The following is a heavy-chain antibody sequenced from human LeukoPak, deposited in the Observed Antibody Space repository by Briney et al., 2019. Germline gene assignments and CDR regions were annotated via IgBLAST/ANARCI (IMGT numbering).Heavy chain of an antibody. J-gene: IGHJ3*02. D-gene: IGHD1-1*01. CDR3: ARVGYNWKSGAFDI. CDR2: IKQDGSEK. V-gene: IGHV3-7*01. Sequence: GGSLRLSCAASGFTFSSYWMSWVRQAPGKGLEWVANIKQDGSEKYSVDSVKGRFTIPRHNAKNSLSLQMNSLRAEDTAVYYCARVGYNWKSGAFDIWGQGTMVTVSS. CDR1: GFTFSSYW.